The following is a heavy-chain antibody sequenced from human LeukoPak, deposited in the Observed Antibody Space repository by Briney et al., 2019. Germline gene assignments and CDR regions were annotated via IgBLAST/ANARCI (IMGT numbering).Heavy chain of an antibody. D-gene: IGHD6-6*01. CDR2: IKQDGSEK. J-gene: IGHJ5*02. V-gene: IGHV3-7*01. Sequence: GGSLRLSCAASGFTFSSYGMHWVRQAPGKGLEWVANIKQDGSEKYYVDSVKGRFTISRDNAKKSLYLQMKGLRTEDTAVYYCAGQLVNEAWFDPWGQGTLVTVSS. CDR1: GFTFSSYG. CDR3: AGQLVNEAWFDP.